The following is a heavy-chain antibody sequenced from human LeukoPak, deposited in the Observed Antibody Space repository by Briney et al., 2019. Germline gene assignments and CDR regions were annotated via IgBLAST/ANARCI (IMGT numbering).Heavy chain of an antibody. CDR3: ARVMDYGDPEADDY. D-gene: IGHD4-17*01. V-gene: IGHV1-18*01. CDR1: GYTFTSYG. J-gene: IGHJ4*02. CDR2: ISAYNGNT. Sequence: ASVKVSCKASGYTFTSYGISWVRQAPGQGLEWMGWISAYNGNTNYAQKLQGRVTMATDTSTSTAYMELRSLRSDDTAVYYCARVMDYGDPEADDYWGQGTLVTVSS.